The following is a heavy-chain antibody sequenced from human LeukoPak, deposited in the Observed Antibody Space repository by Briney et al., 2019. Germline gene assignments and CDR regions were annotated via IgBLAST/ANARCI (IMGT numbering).Heavy chain of an antibody. CDR1: GYPFTGYY. J-gene: IGHJ5*02. V-gene: IGHV1-2*02. Sequence: ASVEVSCKASGYPFTGYYMHWVRQAPGQGLEWMGWINPNSGGTNYAQKFQGRVSMTRDTSISTAYMGLSSLRSDDTAVYYCARSFTDPWGQGTLVTVSS. CDR2: INPNSGGT. CDR3: ARSFTDP.